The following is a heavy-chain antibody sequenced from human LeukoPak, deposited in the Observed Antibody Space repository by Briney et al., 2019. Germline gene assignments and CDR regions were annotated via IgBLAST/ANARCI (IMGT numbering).Heavy chain of an antibody. Sequence: TSQTLSLTLTMAGASVRSGDKSWNWLRQSPGKGLEWIGSIHPSGRLYNNPSLESRVTISIDTSKNQFSLNLNSVTAADTAVYFCSRGLDSRKLGYWGQGTLVTVSS. D-gene: IGHD3-22*01. CDR3: SRGLDSRKLGY. CDR2: IHPSGRL. CDR1: GASVRSGDKS. J-gene: IGHJ4*02. V-gene: IGHV4-31*02.